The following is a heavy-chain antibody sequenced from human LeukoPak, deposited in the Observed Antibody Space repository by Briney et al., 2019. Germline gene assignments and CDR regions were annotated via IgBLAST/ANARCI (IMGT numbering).Heavy chain of an antibody. CDR1: GGSISGYY. Sequence: SETLSLTCTVSGGSISGYYWSWIRQPPGKGLEWVGYISYSGSTNYNPSLKSRVTISVDTSKSQFSLKLSSVTAADTAVYYCASAPNYYYFDFWGQGTLVTVSS. J-gene: IGHJ4*02. V-gene: IGHV4-59*01. D-gene: IGHD1-7*01. CDR2: ISYSGST. CDR3: ASAPNYYYFDF.